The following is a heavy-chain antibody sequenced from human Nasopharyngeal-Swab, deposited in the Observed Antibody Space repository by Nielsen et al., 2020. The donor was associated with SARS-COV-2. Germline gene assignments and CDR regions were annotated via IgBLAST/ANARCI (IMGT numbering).Heavy chain of an antibody. D-gene: IGHD1-26*01. Sequence: KVSCKGSGYSFTSYWIGWVRQMPGKGLEWMGIIYPDDSDTRYSPSFQGQVTISADKSISTAYLQWSSLKASDTAMYYCARLLKWDPDAFDIWGQGTMVTVSS. CDR2: IYPDDSDT. CDR1: GYSFTSYW. J-gene: IGHJ3*02. V-gene: IGHV5-51*01. CDR3: ARLLKWDPDAFDI.